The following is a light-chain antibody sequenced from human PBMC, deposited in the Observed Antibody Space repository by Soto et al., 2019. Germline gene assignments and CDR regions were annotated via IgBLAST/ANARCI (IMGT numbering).Light chain of an antibody. J-gene: IGKJ1*01. CDR1: QSISSW. Sequence: DIQMTQSPSILSASVGDRVTITCRASQSISSWLAWYQHKPGKAPKLLIYDASNLDSWVPSRFSGSGSGTEFSLTISNLQPDDCATYYCQQYENYWTFGQGTKVDIK. CDR3: QQYENYWT. V-gene: IGKV1-5*01. CDR2: DAS.